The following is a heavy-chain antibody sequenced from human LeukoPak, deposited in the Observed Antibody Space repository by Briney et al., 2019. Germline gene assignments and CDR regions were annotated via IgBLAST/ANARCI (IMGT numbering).Heavy chain of an antibody. CDR3: ARDMSGRYQIDY. CDR2: ISYDGSNK. V-gene: IGHV3-30-3*01. D-gene: IGHD1-26*01. Sequence: GRSLRLSCAASGFTFSSHAMHWVHQAPGKGLEWVAVISYDGSNKNYVDSVKGRFTVSRDNSKNTLDLQMNSLRAEDSAVYYCARDMSGRYQIDYWGQGTLATVSS. J-gene: IGHJ4*02. CDR1: GFTFSSHA.